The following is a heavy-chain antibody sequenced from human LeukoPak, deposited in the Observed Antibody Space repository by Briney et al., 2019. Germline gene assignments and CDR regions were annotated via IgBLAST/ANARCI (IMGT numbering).Heavy chain of an antibody. CDR3: AKADVQWLVLFDY. J-gene: IGHJ4*02. Sequence: PGGSLRLSCAASGLTFSNYAMSWVRQAPGKGLEWVSAISGSGGSTYYADSVKGRFTISRDNSKNTLYLQMNSLRAEDTAVYFCAKADVQWLVLFDYWGQGTLVTVSS. CDR1: GLTFSNYA. CDR2: ISGSGGST. D-gene: IGHD6-19*01. V-gene: IGHV3-23*01.